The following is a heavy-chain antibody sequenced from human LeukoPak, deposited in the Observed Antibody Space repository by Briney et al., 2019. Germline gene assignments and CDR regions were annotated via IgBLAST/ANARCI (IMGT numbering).Heavy chain of an antibody. CDR1: GLILSSYV. V-gene: IGHV3-23*01. Sequence: GGSLRLSCAASGLILSSYVMSWVRQAPGKGLEWVSTITVSGGRTYYADSVKGRFTISRDNSKNTLYLQMNSLRAEDTAVYYCAKARLVVAQLDYWGQGTLVTVSS. CDR3: AKARLVVAQLDY. D-gene: IGHD3-22*01. CDR2: ITVSGGRT. J-gene: IGHJ4*02.